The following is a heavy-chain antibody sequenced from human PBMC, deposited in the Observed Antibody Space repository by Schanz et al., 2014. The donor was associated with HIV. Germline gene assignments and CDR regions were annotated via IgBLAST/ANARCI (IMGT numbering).Heavy chain of an antibody. D-gene: IGHD3-22*01. V-gene: IGHV4-34*01. CDR2: INHREST. J-gene: IGHJ4*02. CDR3: ARDNDPYYYDNSGYYDRLFDY. CDR1: GGSFTGYY. Sequence: QVKLQQWGAGLLKPSETLSLTCAVYGGSFTGYYWSWIRQSPGKGLEWLGQINHRESTNYNPSLQSRVTIAQDTSKNQFSLRLRSVTAADTAVYYCARDNDPYYYDNSGYYDRLFDYWGQGTLVTVSS.